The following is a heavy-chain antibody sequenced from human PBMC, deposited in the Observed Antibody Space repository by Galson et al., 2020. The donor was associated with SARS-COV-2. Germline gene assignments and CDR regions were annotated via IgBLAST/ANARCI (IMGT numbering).Heavy chain of an antibody. D-gene: IGHD2-2*01. CDR1: GFSLSTSGVG. CDR3: AHTKALYCSSGPSSDFCDWFDP. CDR2: LYWDDDK. Sequence: SGPTLVKPTQTLTLTCTFSGFSLSTSGVGVGWIRQPPGKALEWLALLYWDDDKSYSPPLKSRLTITKETSKNQVVLTMTNMDPVDTATYYCAHTKALYCSSGPSSDFCDWFDPWGQGTLVTVSS. J-gene: IGHJ5*02. V-gene: IGHV2-5*02.